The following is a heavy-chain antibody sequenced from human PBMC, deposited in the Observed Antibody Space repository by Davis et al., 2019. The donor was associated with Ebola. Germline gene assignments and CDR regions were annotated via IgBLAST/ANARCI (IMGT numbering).Heavy chain of an antibody. D-gene: IGHD4-17*01. CDR2: ISYDGSNK. CDR1: GFTFSSYA. J-gene: IGHJ4*02. CDR3: ASSTYGDYFDY. Sequence: PGGSLRLSCAASGFTFSSYAMHWVRQAPGKGLEWVAVISYDGSNKYYADSVKGRFTISRDNSKNTLYLQMNSLRAEDTAVYYCASSTYGDYFDYWGQGTLVTVSS. V-gene: IGHV3-30-3*01.